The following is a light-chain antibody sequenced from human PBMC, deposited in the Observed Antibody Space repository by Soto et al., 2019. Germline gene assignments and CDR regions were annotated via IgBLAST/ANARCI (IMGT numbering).Light chain of an antibody. J-gene: IGKJ3*01. V-gene: IGKV1-5*03. CDR2: KAS. Sequence: DIQMTQSPSTLSASVGDRVTITCRASQSISSWLAWYQQIPGKAPKLLIYKASTLESGVPSRFSGSGSGTEFTLTISSLQPDDFAPYYCQHYNSYSGTFGPGTKVDIK. CDR1: QSISSW. CDR3: QHYNSYSGT.